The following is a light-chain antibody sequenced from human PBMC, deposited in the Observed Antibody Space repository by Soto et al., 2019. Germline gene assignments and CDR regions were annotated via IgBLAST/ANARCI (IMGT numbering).Light chain of an antibody. Sequence: DIQMTQSPSSLSASVGDRVTITCRSSQSIDRSLNWYQQKPGEAPNLLIYAASGLQTGVPSRFSGGASGKDFTLPISSVQLDDFATSYCQQSYTTPWTFGQGTKVEMK. CDR2: AAS. J-gene: IGKJ1*01. V-gene: IGKV1-39*01. CDR1: QSIDRS. CDR3: QQSYTTPWT.